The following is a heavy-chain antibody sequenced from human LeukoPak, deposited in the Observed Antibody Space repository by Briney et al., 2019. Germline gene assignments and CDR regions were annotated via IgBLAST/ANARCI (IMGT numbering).Heavy chain of an antibody. V-gene: IGHV3-11*04. D-gene: IGHD1-14*01. CDR2: IHKSGSTI. Sequence: PGGSLRLSCAASGFTFSNAWMSWVRQAPGRGLEWVSYIHKSGSTIYYADCMKGRFTLSRDKANNSLYLEMNSLRAEHTAVYYRARVTRSPGKYFDYWGQGNLVTVSS. CDR1: GFTFSNAW. CDR3: ARVTRSPGKYFDY. J-gene: IGHJ4*02.